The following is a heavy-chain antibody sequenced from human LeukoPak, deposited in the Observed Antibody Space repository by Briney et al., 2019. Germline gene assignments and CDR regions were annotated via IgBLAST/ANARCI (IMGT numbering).Heavy chain of an antibody. CDR1: GGSISSSSYY. CDR3: ADFLPGYSSGQG. CDR2: IYYSGST. D-gene: IGHD6-19*01. Sequence: SETLPLTCTVSGGSISSSSYYWGWIRQPPGRGLEWIGNIYYSGSTYYNPSLKSRVTISVDTSKKQFSLKVSSVTAAGTAVYYCADFLPGYSSGQGWGQGTLVTVSS. J-gene: IGHJ4*02. V-gene: IGHV4-39*07.